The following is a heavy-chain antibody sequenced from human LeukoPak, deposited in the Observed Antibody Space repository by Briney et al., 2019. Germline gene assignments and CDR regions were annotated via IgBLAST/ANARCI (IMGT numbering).Heavy chain of an antibody. CDR3: AKGGTMVRGVRPSHFDY. J-gene: IGHJ4*02. CDR2: TRNKAKSYTT. V-gene: IGHV3-72*01. Sequence: PGGSLRLSCAASRFTFSDHYMDWVRQAPGKGLEWVGRTRNKAKSYTTEYAASVKGRFTISRDDSKNSLYLQMNSLKTEDTAVYYCAKGGTMVRGVRPSHFDYWGQGTLVTVSS. CDR1: RFTFSDHY. D-gene: IGHD3-10*01.